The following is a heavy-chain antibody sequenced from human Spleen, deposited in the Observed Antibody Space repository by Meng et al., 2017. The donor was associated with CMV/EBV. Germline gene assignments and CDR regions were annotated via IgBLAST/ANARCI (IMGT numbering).Heavy chain of an antibody. CDR2: MNPNSGGT. CDR3: ARTLPHYYDSSGYSILYYFDY. J-gene: IGHJ4*02. Sequence: ASVKVSCKASGYTFTSYDINWVRQATGQGLEWMGWMNPNSGGTNYAQKFQGRVTMTRDTSVTTAYMELSRLRSDDAAVYYCARTLPHYYDSSGYSILYYFDYWGQGTLVTVSS. D-gene: IGHD3-22*01. CDR1: GYTFTSYD. V-gene: IGHV1-2*02.